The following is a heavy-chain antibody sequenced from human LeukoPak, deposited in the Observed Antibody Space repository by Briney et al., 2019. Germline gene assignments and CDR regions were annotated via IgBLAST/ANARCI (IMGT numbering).Heavy chain of an antibody. CDR2: INHSGST. V-gene: IGHV4-34*01. CDR3: ARRTSQISYGLDTLYYLDY. CDR1: GGSFSGCY. J-gene: IGHJ4*02. Sequence: SETLSLTCAVYGGSFSGCYWSWIRQPPGKGLEWIGEINHSGSTNYNPSLKSRVTISVDTSKNQFSLKLSSVTAADTAVYYCARRTSQISYGLDTLYYLDYWGQGTLVTVSS. D-gene: IGHD3-10*01.